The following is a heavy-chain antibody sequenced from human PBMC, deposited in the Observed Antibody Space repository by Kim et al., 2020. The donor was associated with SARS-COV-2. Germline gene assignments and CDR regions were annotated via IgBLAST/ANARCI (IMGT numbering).Heavy chain of an antibody. D-gene: IGHD3-3*01. CDR3: AREEVTMTDY. CDR2: NT. V-gene: IGHV1-3*01. J-gene: IGHJ4*02. Sequence: NTKYSQKFQGRVTITRDTSASTAYMELSSLRSEDTAVYYCAREEVTMTDYWGQGTLVTVSS.